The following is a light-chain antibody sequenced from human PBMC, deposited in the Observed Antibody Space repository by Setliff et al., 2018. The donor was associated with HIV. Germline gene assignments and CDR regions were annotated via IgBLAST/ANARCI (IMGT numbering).Light chain of an antibody. Sequence: QSALAQPRSVSGSPGQSVTISCTGTSSDVGGYNYVSWYQQHPGKAPKLMIYDVDKRPSGVPERFSASRSGTTASLTISGLQADDEADYYCCSHAGTSFVFGIGTKVTVL. CDR3: CSHAGTSFV. V-gene: IGLV2-11*01. CDR1: SSDVGGYNY. CDR2: DVD. J-gene: IGLJ1*01.